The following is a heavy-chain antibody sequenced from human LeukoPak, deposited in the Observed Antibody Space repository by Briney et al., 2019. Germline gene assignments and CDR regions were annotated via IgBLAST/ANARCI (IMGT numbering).Heavy chain of an antibody. CDR3: ARLAGAVAGWFDY. V-gene: IGHV3-7*01. CDR2: IKQDGGEK. Sequence: GGSLRLSCAASGFTFSSYWMSWVHQAPGKGLEWVANIKQDGGEKYYVDSVEGRFTISRDNAKNSLYLQMNSLRAEDTAVYYCARLAGAVAGWFDYWGQGTLVTVSS. D-gene: IGHD6-19*01. J-gene: IGHJ4*02. CDR1: GFTFSSYW.